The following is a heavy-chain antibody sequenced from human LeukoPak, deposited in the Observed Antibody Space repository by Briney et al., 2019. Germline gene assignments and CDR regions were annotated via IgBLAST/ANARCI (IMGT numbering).Heavy chain of an antibody. CDR2: IYSGGST. V-gene: IGHV3-53*04. Sequence: GGSLRLSCAASGFTVSSNYMGWVRQAPGKGLEWVSVIYSGGSTYYADSVKGRFTISRHNSKNTLYLQMNSLRAEDTAVYYCAAYYDSSGSNPSDYWGQGTLVTVSS. J-gene: IGHJ4*02. CDR3: AAYYDSSGSNPSDY. CDR1: GFTVSSNY. D-gene: IGHD3-22*01.